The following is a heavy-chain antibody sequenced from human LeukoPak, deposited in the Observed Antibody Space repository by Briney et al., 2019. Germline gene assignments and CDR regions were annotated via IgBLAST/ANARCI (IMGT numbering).Heavy chain of an antibody. CDR2: IYYSGST. V-gene: IGHV4-59*01. CDR3: ARMGYYDDY. J-gene: IGHJ4*02. D-gene: IGHD3-3*01. CDR1: GGSISSYY. Sequence: SETLSLTCTVSGGSISSYYWSWIRQPPGKGLEWIGYIYYSGSTNYNPSLKSRVTISVDTSKNQFSLMLSSVTAAGTAVYYCARMGYYDDYWGQGTLVTVSS.